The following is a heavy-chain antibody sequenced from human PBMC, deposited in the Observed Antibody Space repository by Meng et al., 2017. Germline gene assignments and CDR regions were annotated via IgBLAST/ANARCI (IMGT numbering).Heavy chain of an antibody. J-gene: IGHJ4*02. V-gene: IGHV4-34*01. CDR2: INHSGST. Sequence: ESLKISCAASGFTVSSNYMSWVRQAPGKGLEWIGEINHSGSTNYNPSLKSRVTISVDTSKNQFSLKLSSVTAADTAVYYCARGGVHGSGWSDYWGQGTLVTVSS. CDR1: GFTVSSNY. D-gene: IGHD6-19*01. CDR3: ARGGVHGSGWSDY.